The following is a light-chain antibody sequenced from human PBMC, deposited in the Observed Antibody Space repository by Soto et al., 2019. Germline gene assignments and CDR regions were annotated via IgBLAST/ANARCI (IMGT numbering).Light chain of an antibody. CDR3: SSYAGSNNLRM. CDR1: SSDVGGYDY. J-gene: IGLJ3*02. Sequence: QSALTQPPSASGSPGQSVTISCAGTSSDVGGYDYVSWYQQHPGKAPKLIIYEVNKRPSGVSDRFSGSKSANTASLTVSGLQAEDEADYYCSSYAGSNNLRMFGGGTKLTVL. CDR2: EVN. V-gene: IGLV2-8*01.